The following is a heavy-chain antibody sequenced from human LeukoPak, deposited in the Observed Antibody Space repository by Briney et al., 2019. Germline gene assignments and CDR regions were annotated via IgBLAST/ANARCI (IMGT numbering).Heavy chain of an antibody. CDR3: AREGDYYDSSGYSDY. J-gene: IGHJ4*02. D-gene: IGHD3-22*01. Sequence: SVKVSCKASGGTFSRHAISWVRQAPGQGLEWMGGIIPIFGTTNYAQKFQGRVTITTDESTSTAYMELSSLRSEDTAVYYCAREGDYYDSSGYSDYWGQGTLVTVSS. CDR1: GGTFSRHA. V-gene: IGHV1-69*05. CDR2: IIPIFGTT.